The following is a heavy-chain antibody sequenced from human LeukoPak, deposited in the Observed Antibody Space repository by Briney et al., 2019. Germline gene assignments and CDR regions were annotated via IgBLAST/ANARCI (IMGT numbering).Heavy chain of an antibody. V-gene: IGHV1-8*01. Sequence: GASVKVSCKASGYTFTSYDINWVRQATGQGLEWMGWMNPNSANTGYAQKFQGGVTMTRDTSISTAYMELSSLTSEDTAVYYCARGPSYGSGSYNIYGIDYWGQGTLVTVSS. CDR2: MNPNSANT. D-gene: IGHD3-10*01. CDR1: GYTFTSYD. J-gene: IGHJ4*02. CDR3: ARGPSYGSGSYNIYGIDY.